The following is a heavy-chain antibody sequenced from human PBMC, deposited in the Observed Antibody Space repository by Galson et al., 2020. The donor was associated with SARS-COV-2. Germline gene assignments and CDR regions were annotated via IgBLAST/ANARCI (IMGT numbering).Heavy chain of an antibody. CDR2: IYYSGST. CDR1: GGSISSSSYY. J-gene: IGHJ4*02. CDR3: ARGNSGWFDY. D-gene: IGHD6-19*01. Sequence: ASETLSLTCTVSGGSISSSSYYWGWIRQPPGKGLEWIGRIYYSGSTYYNPSLKSRVTISVDTSKNQFSLKLSSVTAADTAVYYCARGNSGWFDYWGQGTLVTVSS. V-gene: IGHV4-39*01.